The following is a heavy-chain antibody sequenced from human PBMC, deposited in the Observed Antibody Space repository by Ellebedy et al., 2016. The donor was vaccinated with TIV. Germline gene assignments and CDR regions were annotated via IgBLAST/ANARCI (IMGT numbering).Heavy chain of an antibody. V-gene: IGHV4-39*01. CDR2: IFHIGTT. D-gene: IGHD3-16*01. J-gene: IGHJ6*02. CDR1: GDSVTRNTYY. Sequence: MPSETLSFTCTVSGDSVTRNTYYWAWIRQPPGKGLEWIGSIFHIGTTHHNPSLESRVNISIDTSKKQVSLELRSVTAADTAVYFCARRGGGENYYYGMDVWGQGTTVTVSS. CDR3: ARRGGGENYYYGMDV.